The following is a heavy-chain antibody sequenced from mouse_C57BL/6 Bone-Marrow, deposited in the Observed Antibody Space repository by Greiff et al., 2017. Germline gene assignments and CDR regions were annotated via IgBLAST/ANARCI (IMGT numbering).Heavy chain of an antibody. J-gene: IGHJ3*01. CDR3: ARERSSRVFAY. V-gene: IGHV1-81*01. CDR2: IYPRSGNT. Sequence: VKLQESGAELARPGASVKLSCKASGYTFTSYGISWVKQRTGQGLEWIGEIYPRSGNTYYNEKFKGKATLTADKSSSTAYMELRSLTSEDSAVYFCARERSSRVFAYWGQGTLVTVSA. CDR1: GYTFTSYG.